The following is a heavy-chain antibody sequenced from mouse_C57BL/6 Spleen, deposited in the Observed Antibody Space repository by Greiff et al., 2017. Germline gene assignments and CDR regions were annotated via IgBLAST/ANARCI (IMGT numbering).Heavy chain of an antibody. Sequence: QVQLQQPGAELVMPGASVKLSCKASGYTFTSYWMHWVKQRPGQGLEWIGEIEPSASYTNYKQKFKGKSTLTVDKSSSTAYMQLSSLTSEDSAVYYCARLYYGSSYGYFDVWGTGTTVTVSS. V-gene: IGHV1-69*01. D-gene: IGHD1-1*01. CDR1: GYTFTSYW. CDR3: ARLYYGSSYGYFDV. J-gene: IGHJ1*03. CDR2: IEPSASYT.